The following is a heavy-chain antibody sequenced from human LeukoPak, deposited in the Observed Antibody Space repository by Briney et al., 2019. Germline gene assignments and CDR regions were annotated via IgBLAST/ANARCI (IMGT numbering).Heavy chain of an antibody. V-gene: IGHV4-34*01. D-gene: IGHD4-11*01. CDR2: INHSGST. CDR3: ARAGATVTYNYYYYYMDV. CDR1: GGSFSGYY. J-gene: IGHJ6*03. Sequence: SETLSLTCAVYGGSFSGYYWSWIRQPPGKGLEWIGEINHSGSTNYNPSLKSRVTISVDTSKNQFSLKLSSVTAADTAVYYCARAGATVTYNYYYYYMDVWGKGTTVTVSS.